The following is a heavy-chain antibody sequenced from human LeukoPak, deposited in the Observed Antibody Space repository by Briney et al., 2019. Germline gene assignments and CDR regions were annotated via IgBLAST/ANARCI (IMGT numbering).Heavy chain of an antibody. CDR3: AIMGDTFDI. J-gene: IGHJ3*02. V-gene: IGHV1-2*02. CDR1: GYTFTGYY. Sequence: ASVKVYCKASGYTFTGYYMHWVRQAPGQGLEWMGSINPDSGDTNYAQNLQGRVTMTRDTSINTAYLDLSRLRSDDTAVYYCAIMGDTFDIWGQGTKVTVSS. D-gene: IGHD2-8*01. CDR2: INPDSGDT.